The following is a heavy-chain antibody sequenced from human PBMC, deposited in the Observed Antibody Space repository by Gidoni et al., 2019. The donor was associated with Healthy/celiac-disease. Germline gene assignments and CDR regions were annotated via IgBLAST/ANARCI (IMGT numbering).Heavy chain of an antibody. CDR3: AREAGALSHDSYGQQFDY. D-gene: IGHD5-18*01. CDR2: IIPIFGTA. V-gene: IGHV1-69*01. CDR1: GGAFSSYA. Sequence: QVQLVQSGAEVKKPGSSVKVSCKASGGAFSSYAISWVRQAPGQGLEWMGGIIPIFGTANYAQKFQGRVTITADESTSTAYMELSSLRSEDTAVYYCAREAGALSHDSYGQQFDYWGQGTLVTVSS. J-gene: IGHJ4*02.